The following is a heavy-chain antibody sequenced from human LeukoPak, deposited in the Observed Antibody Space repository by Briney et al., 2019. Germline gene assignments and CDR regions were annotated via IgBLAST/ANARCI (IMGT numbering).Heavy chain of an antibody. CDR3: ARDRWGYSYGGD. J-gene: IGHJ4*02. CDR2: ISSSGSTI. CDR1: GFTFSSYE. D-gene: IGHD5-12*01. Sequence: GGSLRLSCAASGFTFSSYEMNWVRQAPGKGLEWVSCISSSGSTIYYADSVKGRFTISRDNAKNSLYLQMNSLRAEDTAVYYCARDRWGYSYGGDWGQGTQVTVSS. V-gene: IGHV3-48*03.